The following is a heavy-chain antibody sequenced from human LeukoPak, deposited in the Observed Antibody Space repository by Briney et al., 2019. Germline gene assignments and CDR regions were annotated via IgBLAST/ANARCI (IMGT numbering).Heavy chain of an antibody. CDR3: ALIVVVPAAINSWFDP. J-gene: IGHJ5*02. V-gene: IGHV1-2*02. CDR1: GYTFTGYY. Sequence: ASVKVSCKASGYTFTGYYMHWVRQAPGQGLEWMGWINPNSGGTNYAQKFQGRVTMTRDTSISTAYMELSRLRSDDTAMYYCALIVVVPAAINSWFDPWGQGTLVTVSS. D-gene: IGHD2-2*01. CDR2: INPNSGGT.